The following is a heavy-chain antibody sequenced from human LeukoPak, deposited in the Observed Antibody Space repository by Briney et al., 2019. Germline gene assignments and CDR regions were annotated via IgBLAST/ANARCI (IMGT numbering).Heavy chain of an antibody. CDR2: TYYRSKWFS. J-gene: IGHJ1*01. CDR3: ARGPGYFQH. Sequence: SQALSLTCAISGDSVSSNSAAWNWIRQSPSRGLEWLGRTYYRSKWFSHYAVSVKSRITINADTSKNQFSLQLNSVTPDDTAVYYCARGPGYFQHWGQGTLVTVSS. V-gene: IGHV6-1*01. CDR1: GDSVSSNSAA.